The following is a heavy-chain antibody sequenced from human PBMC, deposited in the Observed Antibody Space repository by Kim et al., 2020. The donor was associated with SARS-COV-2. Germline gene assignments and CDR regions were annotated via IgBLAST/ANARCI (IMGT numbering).Heavy chain of an antibody. J-gene: IGHJ6*01. CDR1: GFTFDTYG. CDR2: ISGNGVNK. CDR3: SKMVVMDGYNYYYYYGM. Sequence: GGSLRLSCVASGFTFDTYGMSWVRQAPGKGLEWVSVISGNGVNKFYADSVRGRFTISRDNSKNTMSLRMNSLRDEDTALYYCSKMVVMDGYNYYYYYGM. D-gene: IGHD3-22*01. V-gene: IGHV3-23*01.